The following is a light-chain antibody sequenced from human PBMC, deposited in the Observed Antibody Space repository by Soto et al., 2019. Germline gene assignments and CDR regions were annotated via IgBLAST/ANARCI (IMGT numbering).Light chain of an antibody. CDR1: QSVDGY. CDR2: GAS. Sequence: EVVMTQSPGTLSVSLGGSATLSCRASQSVDGYLAWYQQKPGQAPRLLIYGASTRATGVTARFSGSGSGTDFTLTISRLEPEDFAVYYCQQYGSSGTFGQGTKVDIK. V-gene: IGKV3-20*01. J-gene: IGKJ1*01. CDR3: QQYGSSGT.